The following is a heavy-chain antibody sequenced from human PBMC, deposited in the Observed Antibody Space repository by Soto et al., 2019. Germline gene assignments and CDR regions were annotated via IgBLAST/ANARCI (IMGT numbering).Heavy chain of an antibody. CDR2: IWYDGSNK. J-gene: IGHJ6*02. D-gene: IGHD2-2*01. CDR1: GFTFSSYG. V-gene: IGHV3-33*01. Sequence: QVQLVESGGGVVQPGRSLRLSCAASGFTFSSYGMHWVRQAPGKRLEWVAVIWYDGSNKYYADSVKGRFTISRDNSKNTLDVQMNSLRAEDTAVYYCARDGCSSTSCYYYGMGVWGQGTTVTVSS. CDR3: ARDGCSSTSCYYYGMGV.